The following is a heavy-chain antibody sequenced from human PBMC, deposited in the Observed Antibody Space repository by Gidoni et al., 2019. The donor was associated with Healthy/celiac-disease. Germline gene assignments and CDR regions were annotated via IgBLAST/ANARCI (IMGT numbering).Heavy chain of an antibody. CDR1: GYTFTTYA. D-gene: IGHD3-10*01. Sequence: QVQLVQSGAAVKTPGASVQVSCKASGYTFTTYAMHWVRQAPGQTLEWMGWINAGNGNTKFSQKCQGRVTITRDTSASTVYMELSRLRSEDTAVYHCARGGDHPTLHFYYGMDVWGKGTTVTVSS. CDR2: INAGNGNT. J-gene: IGHJ6*04. V-gene: IGHV1-3*01. CDR3: ARGGDHPTLHFYYGMDV.